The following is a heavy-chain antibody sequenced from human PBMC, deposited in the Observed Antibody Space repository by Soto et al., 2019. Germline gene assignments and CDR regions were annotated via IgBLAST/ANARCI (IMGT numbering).Heavy chain of an antibody. Sequence: SETLSLTCTVSGGSVSSGSYYWSWIRQPPGKGLEWIGYIYYSGSTNYNPSLKSRVTISVDTSKNQFSLKLSSVTAADTAVYYCASSTTVTTESRLAWHYYYYMDVWGKGTTVTVSS. J-gene: IGHJ6*03. D-gene: IGHD4-4*01. V-gene: IGHV4-61*01. CDR2: IYYSGST. CDR3: ASSTTVTTESRLAWHYYYYMDV. CDR1: GGSVSSGSYY.